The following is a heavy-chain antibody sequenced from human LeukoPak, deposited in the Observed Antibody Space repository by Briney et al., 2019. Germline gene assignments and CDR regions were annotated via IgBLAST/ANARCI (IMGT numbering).Heavy chain of an antibody. V-gene: IGHV4-34*01. Sequence: PSETLSLTCAVYGGSFSVYYWSWIRQPPGKGLEWIGEINHSGSTNYNPSLKSRVTISVDTSKNQFSLKLSSVTAADTAVYYCARGRLYYGSGSYYDYWGQGTLVTVSS. CDR2: INHSGST. J-gene: IGHJ4*02. D-gene: IGHD3-10*01. CDR1: GGSFSVYY. CDR3: ARGRLYYGSGSYYDY.